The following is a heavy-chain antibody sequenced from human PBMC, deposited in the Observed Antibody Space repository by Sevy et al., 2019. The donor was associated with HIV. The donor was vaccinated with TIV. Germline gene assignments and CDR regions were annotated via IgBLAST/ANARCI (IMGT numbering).Heavy chain of an antibody. CDR2: ISDDSRYI. CDR1: GFNFRTYS. Sequence: GGSLRLSCAASGFNFRTYSMNWVRQAPGKGLEWLSSISDDSRYIYYSDSVKGRFTISRANAKNLLFLQMNNLRVEDTAIYYSARDFTISGEVSGIDYWGQGNLVTVSS. CDR3: ARDFTISGEVSGIDY. V-gene: IGHV3-21*04. D-gene: IGHD3-3*01. J-gene: IGHJ4*01.